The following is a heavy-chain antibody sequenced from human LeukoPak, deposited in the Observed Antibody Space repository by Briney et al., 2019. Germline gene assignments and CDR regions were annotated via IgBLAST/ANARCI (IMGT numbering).Heavy chain of an antibody. J-gene: IGHJ6*02. CDR1: GYAFTGYY. D-gene: IGHD7-27*01. V-gene: IGHV1-2*02. CDR3: AIRKITGGSYYGMDV. CDR2: INPNSGGT. Sequence: ASVKVSCKASGYAFTGYYMHWVRQAPGQGLEWMGWINPNSGGTNYAQKFQGRVTTTRDTSISTAYMELSRLRSDDTAVYYCAIRKITGGSYYGMDVWGQGTTVTVSS.